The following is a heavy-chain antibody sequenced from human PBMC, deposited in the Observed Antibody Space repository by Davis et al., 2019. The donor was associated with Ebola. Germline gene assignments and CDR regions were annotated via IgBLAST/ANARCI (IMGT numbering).Heavy chain of an antibody. V-gene: IGHV3-23*01. CDR3: AKEELKVFDY. D-gene: IGHD3-10*01. CDR2: ISGTRGST. J-gene: IGHJ4*02. CDR1: GFTFSSYG. Sequence: GESLKISCAASGFTFSSYGMSWVRQAPGKGLEWVSAISGTRGSTHYADSVKGRFTISRDNSKNTQILQMNSLRAEDTAIYYCAKEELKVFDYWGQGTLVTVSS.